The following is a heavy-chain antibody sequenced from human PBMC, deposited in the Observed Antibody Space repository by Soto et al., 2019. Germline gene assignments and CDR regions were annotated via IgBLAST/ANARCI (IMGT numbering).Heavy chain of an antibody. V-gene: IGHV1-46*03. D-gene: IGHD3-16*01. CDR2: INPSGGGP. CDR3: ARSDMGGDGTLDV. Sequence: QVQLMQSGAEVKQPGASVKVSCKASGYTFTNYYMHWVRQVHGQGLGWMGIINPSGGGPAHAQNFRGRLTTTSDTSTTTISMELNSLRSEDTAVYFWARSDMGGDGTLDVWGQGTMVTVSS. J-gene: IGHJ3*01. CDR1: GYTFTNYY.